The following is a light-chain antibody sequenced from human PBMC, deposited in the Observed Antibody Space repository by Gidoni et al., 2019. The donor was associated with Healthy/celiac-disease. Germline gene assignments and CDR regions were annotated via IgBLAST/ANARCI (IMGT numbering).Light chain of an antibody. CDR2: DVS. J-gene: IGLJ2*01. Sequence: SALPQPASLSGFPGPSITISCTGTSSDVGGYNYVSWYQQHPGKAPKRMIYDVSNRPSGVSNRFSGSKSGNTASLTISGLQAEDEADYYCSSYTSSSTLVVFGGGTKLTVL. CDR1: SSDVGGYNY. CDR3: SSYTSSSTLVV. V-gene: IGLV2-14*01.